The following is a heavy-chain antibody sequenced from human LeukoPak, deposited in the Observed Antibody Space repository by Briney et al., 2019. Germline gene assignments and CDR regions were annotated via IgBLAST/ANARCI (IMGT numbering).Heavy chain of an antibody. CDR2: ISSSSSYI. CDR3: ARVVIRGLIGDY. CDR1: GFTFSSYS. V-gene: IGHV3-21*01. J-gene: IGHJ4*02. Sequence: GGSLRLSCAASGFTFSSYSMNWVRQAPGKGLEWVSSISSSSSYIYYADSVKGRFTISRDNAKNSLYLQMNSLRAEDTAVYYCARVVIRGLIGDYWGQGTLVTVSS. D-gene: IGHD3-10*01.